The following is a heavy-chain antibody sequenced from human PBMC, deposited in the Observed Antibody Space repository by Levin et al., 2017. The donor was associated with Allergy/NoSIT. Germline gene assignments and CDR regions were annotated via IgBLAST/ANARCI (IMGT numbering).Heavy chain of an antibody. CDR3: ARDQEWLVLGDTFDI. CDR1: GYTFTGHH. CDR2: INPTSGGT. D-gene: IGHD6-19*01. Sequence: GESLKISCKTSGYTFTGHHVHWVRQAPGQGLEYMGWINPTSGGTNSAQKFQGRVTMTRDTSISTVYMDLSRLTSDDTAVYYCARDQEWLVLGDTFDIWGQGTMVTVSS. J-gene: IGHJ3*02. V-gene: IGHV1-2*02.